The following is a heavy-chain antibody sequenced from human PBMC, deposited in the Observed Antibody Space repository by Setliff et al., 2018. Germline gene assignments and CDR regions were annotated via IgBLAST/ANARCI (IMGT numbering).Heavy chain of an antibody. V-gene: IGHV4-34*08. J-gene: IGHJ4*02. Sequence: SETLSLTCGASGGTFSDYFWTWIRQSPGKGLEWIGEINHSGSSNYNPSLKSRVTISIDTSNNQFSLKVTAVTAADTGIYYCARGRNVAARLLDSWGQGARVTVSS. CDR1: GGTFSDYF. CDR2: INHSGSS. CDR3: ARGRNVAARLLDS. D-gene: IGHD6-6*01.